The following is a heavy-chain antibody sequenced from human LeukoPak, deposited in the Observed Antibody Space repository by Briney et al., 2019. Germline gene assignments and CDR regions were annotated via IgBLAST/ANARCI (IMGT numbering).Heavy chain of an antibody. CDR2: ISGDGADT. V-gene: IGHV3-23*01. Sequence: GGSLRLSCAASGIYFSSHGMNWVRQAPGKGLEWVSTISGDGADTFYADSVKGRFTISRDNSKSTLYLQMNSLRADDTAIYYCAKGAYHDDWGQGTLVTVSS. CDR3: AKGAYHDD. D-gene: IGHD3-3*01. CDR1: GIYFSSHG. J-gene: IGHJ4*02.